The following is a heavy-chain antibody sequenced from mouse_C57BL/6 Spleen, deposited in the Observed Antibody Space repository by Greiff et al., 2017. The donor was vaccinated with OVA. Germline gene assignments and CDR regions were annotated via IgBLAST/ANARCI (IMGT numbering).Heavy chain of an antibody. CDR2: FDPNSGGT. Sequence: VQLQQPGAELVKPGASVKLSCKASGYTFTSYWMHWVKQRPGRGLEWIGRFDPNSGGTKYNEKFKSKATLTVDKPSSTAYMQLSSLTAEDSAVYYCARGDYDYSWFAYWGQGTMVTVSA. D-gene: IGHD2-4*01. CDR1: GYTFTSYW. J-gene: IGHJ3*01. CDR3: ARGDYDYSWFAY. V-gene: IGHV1-72*01.